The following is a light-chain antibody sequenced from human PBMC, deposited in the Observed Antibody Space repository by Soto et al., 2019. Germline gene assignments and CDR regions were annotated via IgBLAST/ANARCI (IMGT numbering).Light chain of an antibody. J-gene: IGLJ1*01. V-gene: IGLV2-14*01. CDR3: SSHTTSANYV. Sequence: QSVLTQAGSVFGSPGPSNTISCTGTSSDVGAYNYVSWYQQHPGQAPKLMIFDVSNWPSGASYRFSCFHSGNTASFTISWLYGEYEADYYCSSHTTSANYVVVTVTMVTVL. CDR2: DVS. CDR1: SSDVGAYNY.